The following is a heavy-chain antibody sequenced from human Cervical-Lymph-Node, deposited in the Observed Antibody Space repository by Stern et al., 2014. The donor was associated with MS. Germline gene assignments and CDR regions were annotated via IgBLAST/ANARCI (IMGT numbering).Heavy chain of an antibody. Sequence: VQLVESGAEVKKPGASVKVSCKASGYSFTAYFIHWVRQAPGQGLAWMGWISTDTGGANYEQRFQGRVTMTRDTSISTSYMELSRLRSDDTAVYYCARDRGSHSDYWGQGTLVTVSP. CDR1: GYSFTAYF. D-gene: IGHD1-26*01. CDR3: ARDRGSHSDY. J-gene: IGHJ4*02. CDR2: ISTDTGGA. V-gene: IGHV1-2*02.